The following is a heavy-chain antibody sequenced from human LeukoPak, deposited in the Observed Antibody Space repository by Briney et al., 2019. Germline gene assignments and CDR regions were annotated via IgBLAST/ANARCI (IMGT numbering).Heavy chain of an antibody. CDR2: INWNRGST. Sequence: GGSLRLSCAASGFTFDDYAMNWVRQAPGKGLEWVSGINWNRGSTYYRDSVKGRFTISRDNAKNSLYLQMNSLRAEDTALYYCARVKGSGYRNSIDYWGQGTLVTVSS. D-gene: IGHD3-3*01. J-gene: IGHJ4*02. CDR3: ARVKGSGYRNSIDY. V-gene: IGHV3-20*04. CDR1: GFTFDDYA.